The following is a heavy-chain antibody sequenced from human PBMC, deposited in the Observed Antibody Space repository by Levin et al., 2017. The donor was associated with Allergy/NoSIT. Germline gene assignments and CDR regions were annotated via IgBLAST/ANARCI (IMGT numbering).Heavy chain of an antibody. V-gene: IGHV3-64D*06. CDR2: ISSNGGST. J-gene: IGHJ4*02. Sequence: GESLKISCSASGFTFSSYAMHWVRQAPGKGLEYVSAISSNGGSTYYADSVKGRFTISRDNSKNTLYLQMSSLRAEDTAVYYCVKDRDGDYVFDYWGQGTLVTVSS. D-gene: IGHD4-17*01. CDR1: GFTFSSYA. CDR3: VKDRDGDYVFDY.